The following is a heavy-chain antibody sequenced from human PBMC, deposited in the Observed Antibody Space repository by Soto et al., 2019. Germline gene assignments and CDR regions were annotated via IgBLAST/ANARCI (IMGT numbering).Heavy chain of an antibody. D-gene: IGHD3-10*01. Sequence: GGSLRLLFEDSGFSFSHYWRHWVLQATGKWLVWGSRISPDGRTTNYADSVKGRLTISRDNANSTLYLQMHSLTVEDGAVYYCADSWLPTSYWGPGTLVTVSS. CDR1: GFSFSHYW. V-gene: IGHV3-74*01. CDR2: ISPDGRTT. J-gene: IGHJ4*01. CDR3: ADSWLPTSY.